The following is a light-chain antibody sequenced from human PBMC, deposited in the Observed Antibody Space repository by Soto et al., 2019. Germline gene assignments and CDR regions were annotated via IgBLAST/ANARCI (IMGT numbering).Light chain of an antibody. CDR1: SSDIGGYNY. V-gene: IGLV2-14*03. J-gene: IGLJ1*01. Sequence: QSALTQPASVSGSPGQSITISCTGTSSDIGGYNYVSWYQQLPGNVPKLIIYDVSNRPSGVSDRFSGSKSGNAASLTISGLQAEDEADYYCSSYTSTSTLDVFGTGTKLTVL. CDR2: DVS. CDR3: SSYTSTSTLDV.